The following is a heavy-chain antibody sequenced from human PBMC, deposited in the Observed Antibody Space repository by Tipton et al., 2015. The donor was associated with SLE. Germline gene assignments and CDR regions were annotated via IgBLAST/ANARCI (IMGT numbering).Heavy chain of an antibody. V-gene: IGHV5-51*01. CDR1: GYSFTNYW. Sequence: QSGPEVKKPGASVKVSCKASGYSFTNYWIAWVRQMPGKGLEWMGVIYPGDSDTRYSPSFQGQVTMSGDESINTAYLQWSSLKASDTAIYYCTSSSSRSLGVFDIWGQGTMVTVSS. CDR2: IYPGDSDT. J-gene: IGHJ3*02. CDR3: TSSSSRSLGVFDI. D-gene: IGHD2-2*01.